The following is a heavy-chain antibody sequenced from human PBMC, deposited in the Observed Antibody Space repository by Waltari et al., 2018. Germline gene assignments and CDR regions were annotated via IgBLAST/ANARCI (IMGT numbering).Heavy chain of an antibody. V-gene: IGHV3-9*01. Sequence: EVQLVESGGGLVQPGRSLRLSCAASGFTFDDYAMHWVRQAPGKGLEWVSGISWNSGSIGYADSVKGRFTISRDNAKNSLYLQMNSLRAEDTALYYCAKGSLGYYYYYYMDVWGKGTTVTVSS. J-gene: IGHJ6*03. CDR1: GFTFDDYA. CDR3: AKGSLGYYYYYYMDV. CDR2: ISWNSGSI. D-gene: IGHD3-16*01.